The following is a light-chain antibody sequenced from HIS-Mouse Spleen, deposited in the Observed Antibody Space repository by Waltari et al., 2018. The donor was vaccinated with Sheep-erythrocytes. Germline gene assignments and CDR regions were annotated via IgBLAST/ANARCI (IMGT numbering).Light chain of an antibody. CDR2: DVS. Sequence: QSALTQPRSVSGSPGQSVTISCTGTSSDVGGYNYVSWYQQHPGKAPNLMLYDVSKRPSGVPDRFYGSKSGNTASLTISGRQAEDEADYYCCSYAGSYNYVFATGTKVTVL. CDR3: CSYAGSYNYV. V-gene: IGLV2-11*01. CDR1: SSDVGGYNY. J-gene: IGLJ1*01.